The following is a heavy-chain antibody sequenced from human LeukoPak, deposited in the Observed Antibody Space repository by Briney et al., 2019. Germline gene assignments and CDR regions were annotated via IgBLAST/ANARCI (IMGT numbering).Heavy chain of an antibody. CDR3: ARVISWHYYGSGSSPAGGNWFDP. J-gene: IGHJ5*02. Sequence: GGSLRLSCGASGFTFTTYAMTWVRQAPGKWLECVSSITGSGGSTYYGDSVTDRFTISRNNSKKSLYLQMNSLRAEDTAVYYCARVISWHYYGSGSSPAGGNWFDPWGQGTLVTVSS. D-gene: IGHD3-10*01. CDR1: GFTFTTYA. V-gene: IGHV3-23*01. CDR2: ITGSGGST.